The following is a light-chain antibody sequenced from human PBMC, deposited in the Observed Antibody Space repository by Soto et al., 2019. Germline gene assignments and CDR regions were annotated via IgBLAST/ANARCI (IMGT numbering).Light chain of an antibody. CDR2: GTS. V-gene: IGKV3-20*01. Sequence: ETVMTQSPGTLSLSPGERATLSCRASQSVSSYSLAWYQQKPGQAPRLVMYGTSNRATGIPDRFSGSGSGTDFTLTISGLEPEDFAVYYCQQYDSSPRTFGQGTKVDIK. J-gene: IGKJ1*01. CDR3: QQYDSSPRT. CDR1: QSVSSYS.